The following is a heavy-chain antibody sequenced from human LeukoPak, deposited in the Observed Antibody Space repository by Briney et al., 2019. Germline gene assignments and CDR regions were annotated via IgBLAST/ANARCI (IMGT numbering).Heavy chain of an antibody. CDR2: IYSSGGT. D-gene: IGHD6-19*01. J-gene: IGHJ4*02. CDR3: AERGSGWYFHN. CDR1: GGSISSYY. V-gene: IGHV4-4*07. Sequence: SETLSLTCTVSGGSISSYYWSWIRQPAGKGLEWIGRIYSSGGTNYNPSLKSRVTMSVDTSKNQFSLKLTSVTAADTAVYYCAERGSGWYFHNWGQGTLVTVSS.